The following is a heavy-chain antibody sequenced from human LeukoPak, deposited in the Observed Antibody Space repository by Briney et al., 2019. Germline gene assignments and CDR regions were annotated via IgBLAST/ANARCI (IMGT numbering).Heavy chain of an antibody. D-gene: IGHD2-21*01. V-gene: IGHV3-49*04. Sequence: GRSLRLSCAAFGFTFRDYAMSWVRLARGKGLQWVGFIRSKTYGGAADYGASVKGRFTIYRDDSQSIAYLLMNRLEIEDTAVYYCTRIGIGIIGRDPVDYWGQGTLVTVSS. CDR1: GFTFRDYA. J-gene: IGHJ4*02. CDR2: IRSKTYGGAA. CDR3: TRIGIGIIGRDPVDY.